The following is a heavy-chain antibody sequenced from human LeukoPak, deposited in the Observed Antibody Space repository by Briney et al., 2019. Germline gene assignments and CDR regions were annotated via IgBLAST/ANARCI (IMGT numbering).Heavy chain of an antibody. J-gene: IGHJ5*02. CDR2: ISAYNGNT. V-gene: IGHV1-18*01. D-gene: IGHD5-18*01. Sequence: ASVKVSCKASGYTFTSYGISWVRQAPGQGLEWMGWISAYNGNTNYAQKLQGRVTMTTDTSTSTAYMELRSLRSDDTAVYYCARGRYSYGSYNWFDPWGQGTLVAVSS. CDR1: GYTFTSYG. CDR3: ARGRYSYGSYNWFDP.